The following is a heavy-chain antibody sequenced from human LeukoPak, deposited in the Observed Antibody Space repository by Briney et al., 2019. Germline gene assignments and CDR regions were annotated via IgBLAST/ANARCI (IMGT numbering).Heavy chain of an antibody. CDR1: GFTFSSYS. V-gene: IGHV3-21*01. CDR3: AREGSHDYGDFFDY. D-gene: IGHD4-17*01. Sequence: GGSLRLSCAASGFTFSSYSMNWVRQAPGKGLEWVSSISSSSSYIYYADSVKGRFTISRDNAKNSLYLQMNSLRAEDTAVYYCAREGSHDYGDFFDYGGQGTLVTVSS. J-gene: IGHJ4*02. CDR2: ISSSSSYI.